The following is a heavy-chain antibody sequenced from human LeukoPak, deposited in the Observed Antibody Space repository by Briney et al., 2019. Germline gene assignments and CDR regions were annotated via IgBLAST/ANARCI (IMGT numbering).Heavy chain of an antibody. V-gene: IGHV3-43D*03. CDR2: ISWDGDTT. Sequence: PGGSLRLSCAASGFTFDDYAMHWVRHAPGKGLEWVSLISWDGDTTHYADSVKGRFTISRDNSKNSLYLQKNSLRAEDTALYYCAKDGYSSSGYYMDVWGKGTTVTVSS. CDR3: AKDGYSSSGYYMDV. J-gene: IGHJ6*03. CDR1: GFTFDDYA. D-gene: IGHD6-13*01.